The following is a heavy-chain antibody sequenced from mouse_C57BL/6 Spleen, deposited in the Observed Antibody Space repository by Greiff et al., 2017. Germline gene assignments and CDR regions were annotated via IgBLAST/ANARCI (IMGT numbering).Heavy chain of an antibody. D-gene: IGHD1-1*01. CDR1: GYAFSSSW. Sequence: VQLKESGPELVKPGASVKISCKASGYAFSSSWMNWVKQRPGKGLEWIGRIYPGDGDTNYNGKFKGKATLTADKSSSTAYMQLSSLTSEDSAVYFCANYYYGSSYWYFDVWGTGTTVTVSS. CDR2: IYPGDGDT. J-gene: IGHJ1*03. CDR3: ANYYYGSSYWYFDV. V-gene: IGHV1-82*01.